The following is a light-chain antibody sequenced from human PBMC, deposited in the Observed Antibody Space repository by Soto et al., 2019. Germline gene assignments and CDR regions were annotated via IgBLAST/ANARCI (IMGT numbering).Light chain of an antibody. Sequence: QSVLTQSASASGTPGQRVTISCSGGTSNIGTNAVYWFQLLPGTAPKLLIYYSNHRPSGISDRFSGSKSGTSASLAISGLRPEDQADYYWAAWEYRLRGYVFPTRTKVTVL. V-gene: IGLV1-47*01. CDR1: TSNIGTNA. J-gene: IGLJ1*01. CDR2: YSN. CDR3: AAWEYRLRGYV.